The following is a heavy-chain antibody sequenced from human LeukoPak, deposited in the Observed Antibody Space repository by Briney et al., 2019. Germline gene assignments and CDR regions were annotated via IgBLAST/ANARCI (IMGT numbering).Heavy chain of an antibody. CDR2: IKQDGSEK. V-gene: IGHV3-7*01. D-gene: IGHD3-3*01. J-gene: IGHJ5*02. CDR1: GFTFSSYW. CDR3: ARISRGLRGWFDP. Sequence: PGGSLRLSCAASGFTFSSYWMSWVRQAPGKGLEWVANIKQDGSEKYYVDSVKGRFTISRDNAKNSLYLQMNSLRAEDTAVYYCARISRGLRGWFDPWGQGTLDTVSS.